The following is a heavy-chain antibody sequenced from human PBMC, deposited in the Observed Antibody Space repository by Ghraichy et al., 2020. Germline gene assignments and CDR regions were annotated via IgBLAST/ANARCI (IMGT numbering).Heavy chain of an antibody. D-gene: IGHD3-3*01. V-gene: IGHV4-4*07. J-gene: IGHJ5*02. CDR3: ARESNSNTIFGVVILFDP. CDR2: IYTSGST. Sequence: SETLSLTCTVSGGSISSYYWSWIRQPAGKGLEWIGRIYTSGSTNYNPSLKSRVTMSVDTSKNQFSLKLSSVTAADTAVYYCARESNSNTIFGVVILFDPWGQGTLVTVSS. CDR1: GGSISSYY.